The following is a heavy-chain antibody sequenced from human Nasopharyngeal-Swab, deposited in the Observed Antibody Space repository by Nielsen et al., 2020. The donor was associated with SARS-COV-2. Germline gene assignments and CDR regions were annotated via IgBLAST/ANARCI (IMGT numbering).Heavy chain of an antibody. Sequence: GSLRLSCAVSGASISSDYWGWIRQPPGKGLEWIGCVSYSGRTDYNPSLKSRVTISIDTSKKHFSLVLSSFTAADTALYYCTRGSLRTAPDCWGQGTLVTVSS. V-gene: IGHV4-59*12. CDR3: TRGSLRTAPDC. CDR1: GASISSDY. J-gene: IGHJ4*02. D-gene: IGHD4-17*01. CDR2: VSYSGRT.